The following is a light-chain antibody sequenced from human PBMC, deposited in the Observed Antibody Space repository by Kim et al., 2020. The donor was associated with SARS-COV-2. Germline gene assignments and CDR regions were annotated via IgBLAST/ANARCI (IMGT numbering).Light chain of an antibody. CDR1: RLGDKY. J-gene: IGLJ3*02. CDR2: QDS. CDR3: QAWDSSTAWV. V-gene: IGLV3-1*01. Sequence: VYPGQTASITCSGDRLGDKYACWYQQKPGQSPVLVIYQDSKRPSGIPERFSGSSSGNTATLTISGTQAMDEADYYCQAWDSSTAWVFGGGTQLTVL.